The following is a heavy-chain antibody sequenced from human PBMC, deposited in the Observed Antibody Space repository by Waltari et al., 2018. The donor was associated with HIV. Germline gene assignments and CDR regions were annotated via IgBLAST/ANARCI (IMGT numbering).Heavy chain of an antibody. J-gene: IGHJ4*02. D-gene: IGHD2-2*01. Sequence: EVQLVESGGGLVKPGGSLRLSCEASGLTIRKAWRSWVRQAPGKGLEWVGRIRSESDDGTRDYGPLVKGRFTVSRDDSKNTVYLQMNSLKTEDTAVYFCTAELDASSASDSWGQGTLVTVSS. CDR2: IRSESDDGTR. CDR1: GLTIRKAW. V-gene: IGHV3-15*01. CDR3: TAELDASSASDS.